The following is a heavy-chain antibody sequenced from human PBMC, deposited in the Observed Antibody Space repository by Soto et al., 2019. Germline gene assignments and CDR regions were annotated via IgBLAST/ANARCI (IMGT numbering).Heavy chain of an antibody. CDR3: ARPYYYGSGSYYKGWFDP. CDR1: GYTFTSYG. CDR2: ISAYNGNT. Sequence: ASVKVSCKASGYTFTSYGISWVRQAPGLGLEWMGWISAYNGNTNYAQKLQGRVTMTTDTSTSTAYMELRSLRSDDTAVYYCARPYYYGSGSYYKGWFDPWGQGTLVTVSS. J-gene: IGHJ5*02. D-gene: IGHD3-10*01. V-gene: IGHV1-18*01.